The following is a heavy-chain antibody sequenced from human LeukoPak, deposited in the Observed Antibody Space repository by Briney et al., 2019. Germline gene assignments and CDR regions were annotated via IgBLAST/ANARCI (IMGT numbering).Heavy chain of an antibody. Sequence: SQTLSLTCAISGDTISSNSASWDWIRQSPSKGLEWLGSTYYRWKSYNDYAISVKIRITIDPDTTKNRFSLHPNTVTPAATAVYYCARDDRCGYFHDAFDIWGQGTMVIVSS. CDR3: ARDDRCGYFHDAFDI. CDR2: TYYRWKSYN. V-gene: IGHV6-1*01. CDR1: GDTISSNSAS. J-gene: IGHJ3*02. D-gene: IGHD3-22*01.